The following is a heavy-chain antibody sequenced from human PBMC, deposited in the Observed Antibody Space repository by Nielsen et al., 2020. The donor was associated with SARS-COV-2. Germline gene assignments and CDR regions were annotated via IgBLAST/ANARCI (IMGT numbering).Heavy chain of an antibody. CDR3: ARVSPMVRGVRWSMDV. D-gene: IGHD3-10*01. J-gene: IGHJ6*02. CDR2: IYTSGST. V-gene: IGHV4-61*02. Sequence: WIRQPPGKGLEWIGRIYTSGSTNYNPSLKSRVTISVDTSKNQFSLKLSSVTAADTAVYYCARVSPMVRGVRWSMDVWGQGTTVTVSS.